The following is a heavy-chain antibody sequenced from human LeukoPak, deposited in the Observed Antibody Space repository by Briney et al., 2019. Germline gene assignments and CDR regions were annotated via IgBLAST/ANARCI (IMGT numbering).Heavy chain of an antibody. V-gene: IGHV1-2*02. CDR2: INPNSGGT. D-gene: IGHD3-10*01. Sequence: ASVKVSCKASGYTFTGYYMHWVRQAPGQGLEWMGWINPNSGGTNYAQKFQGRVTMTRDTSISTAYMELSRLRSDDTAVYYCARDLTSGLLWSRELSLDYWGQGTLVTVSS. J-gene: IGHJ4*02. CDR1: GYTFTGYY. CDR3: ARDLTSGLLWSRELSLDY.